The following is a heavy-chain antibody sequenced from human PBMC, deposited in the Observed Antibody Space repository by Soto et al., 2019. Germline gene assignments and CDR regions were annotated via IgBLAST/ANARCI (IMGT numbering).Heavy chain of an antibody. CDR2: IWYDGSNK. V-gene: IGHV3-33*01. Sequence: GGSLRLSCAASGFTFSSYGMHWVRQAPGKGLEWVAVIWYDGSNKYYADSVKGRFTISRDNSKNTLYLQMNSLRAEDTAVYYCAREFGELLSEYYYYGMDVWGQGTTVTVS. J-gene: IGHJ6*02. CDR3: AREFGELLSEYYYYGMDV. D-gene: IGHD3-10*01. CDR1: GFTFSSYG.